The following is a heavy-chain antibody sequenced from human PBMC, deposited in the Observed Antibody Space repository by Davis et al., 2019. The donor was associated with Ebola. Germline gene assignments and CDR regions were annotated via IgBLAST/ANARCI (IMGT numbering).Heavy chain of an antibody. CDR2: TYYSGST. V-gene: IGHV4-59*12. J-gene: IGHJ6*02. CDR3: ASSSWSYYYYGMDV. CDR1: AASTTRYY. Sequence: SETLSLTCTVSAASTTRYYWSWIRQPQGKGLEWIGYTYYSGSTYYNPSLKSRVTISVDTSKNQFSLKLSSVTAADTAVYYCASSSWSYYYYGMDVWGQGTTVTVSS. D-gene: IGHD6-13*01.